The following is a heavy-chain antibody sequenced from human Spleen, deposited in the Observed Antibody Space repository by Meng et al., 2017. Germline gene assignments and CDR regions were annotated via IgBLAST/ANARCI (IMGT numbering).Heavy chain of an antibody. CDR1: GFTFSSSA. CDR2: ISGSGGTT. V-gene: IGHV3-23*01. D-gene: IGHD3-22*01. Sequence: GESLKISCAASGFTFSSSAISWVRQAPGKGLEWVSTISGSGGTTYYADSVKGRFTISRDNSKHTLYLQMNSLRAEDTAVYYCQGVITKLDYWGQGTLVTVSS. CDR3: QGVITKLDY. J-gene: IGHJ4*02.